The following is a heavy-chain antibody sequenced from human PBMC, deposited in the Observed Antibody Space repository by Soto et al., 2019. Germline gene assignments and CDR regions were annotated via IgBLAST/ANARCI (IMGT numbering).Heavy chain of an antibody. CDR1: GYSFTGHY. D-gene: IGHD3-22*01. V-gene: IGHV1-2*02. J-gene: IGHJ5*02. CDR3: ARDYDKSGYDYFDP. Sequence: VASVKVSCKXSGYSFTGHYMQWVRQAPGQGLEWMGWIDPKSGATKNAQKFQGRVSMTTDTSINTAYMYLSGLTSDDTAVYYCARDYDKSGYDYFDPWGQGTLVTVSS. CDR2: IDPKSGAT.